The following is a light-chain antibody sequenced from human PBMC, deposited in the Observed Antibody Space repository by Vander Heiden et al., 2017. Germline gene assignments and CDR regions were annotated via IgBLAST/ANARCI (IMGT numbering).Light chain of an antibody. Sequence: DIQMTQSPSSLSASVGDRVTITCRASQGIYNYLNWYQQEPGKAPKLLIFGASTLQTGVPSRFSGSGSGTVFTLTISSLQPGDSATFYCQQTYSNPVTFGPGTKVEVK. V-gene: IGKV1-39*01. CDR1: QGIYNY. J-gene: IGKJ1*01. CDR3: QQTYSNPVT. CDR2: GAS.